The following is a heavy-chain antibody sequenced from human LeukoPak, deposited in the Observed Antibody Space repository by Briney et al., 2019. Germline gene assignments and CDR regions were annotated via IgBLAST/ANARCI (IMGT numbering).Heavy chain of an antibody. Sequence: GGSLRLSCAASGFTFSSYSMNWVRQAPGKGLEWVSYISSSSSTIYYADSVKGRFTISRDNAKNSLYLQMNSLRAEDTAVYYCARVPPPGIAAAGTGIGYWGQGTLVAVSS. J-gene: IGHJ4*02. D-gene: IGHD6-13*01. CDR1: GFTFSSYS. V-gene: IGHV3-48*04. CDR2: ISSSSSTI. CDR3: ARVPPPGIAAAGTGIGY.